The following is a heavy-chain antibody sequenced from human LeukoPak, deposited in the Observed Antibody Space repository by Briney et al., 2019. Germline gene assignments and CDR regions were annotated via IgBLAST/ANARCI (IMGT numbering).Heavy chain of an antibody. J-gene: IGHJ3*02. CDR2: ISTGGKTI. D-gene: IGHD6-13*01. CDR1: GFPFSDHY. Sequence: GGSLRLSCAVSGFPFSDHYMSGIRQAPGKGLEWVSYISTGGKTIYYADSVKGRFTVSRDNAKNSLYLQMNSLRAEDTAVYYCAEDIPAAGTGAFDIWGQGTMVTFSS. CDR3: AEDIPAAGTGAFDI. V-gene: IGHV3-11*01.